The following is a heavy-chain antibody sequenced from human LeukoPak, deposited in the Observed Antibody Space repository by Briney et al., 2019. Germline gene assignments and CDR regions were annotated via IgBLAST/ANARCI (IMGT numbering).Heavy chain of an antibody. V-gene: IGHV3-30-3*01. Sequence: GRSLRLSCAASGFTFSSYAMHWVRQAPGKGLEWVAVISYDGSNKYYADSVKGRFTISRDNAKNSLYLQMNSLRAEDTAVYYCARAWSYSGSYYGMDVWGQGTTVTVSS. CDR2: ISYDGSNK. CDR3: ARAWSYSGSYYGMDV. J-gene: IGHJ6*02. CDR1: GFTFSSYA. D-gene: IGHD1-26*01.